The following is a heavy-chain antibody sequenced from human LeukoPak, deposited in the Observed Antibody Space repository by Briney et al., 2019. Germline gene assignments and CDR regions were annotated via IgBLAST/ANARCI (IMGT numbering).Heavy chain of an antibody. CDR3: ARGYYDSSGYYPGDY. CDR2: IYYSGST. D-gene: IGHD3-22*01. J-gene: IGHJ4*02. Sequence: PSETLSLTCTVSGGSISSGDYYWSWIRQPPGKGLEWIGYIYYSGSTYYNPSLKSRVTISVDTSKNQFSLKLSSVTAADTAVYYCARGYYDSSGYYPGDYWGQGTLVTVSS. CDR1: GGSISSGDYY. V-gene: IGHV4-30-4*01.